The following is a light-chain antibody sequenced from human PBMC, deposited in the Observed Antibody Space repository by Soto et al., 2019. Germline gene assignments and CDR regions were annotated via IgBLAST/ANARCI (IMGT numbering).Light chain of an antibody. CDR1: SSYISSYNY. J-gene: IGLJ2*01. V-gene: IGLV2-14*03. CDR3: RSYTISSTVV. Sequence: QSALTQPASVSGSPGQSITISCTTSSSYISSYNYVSWYQQHTGKAPRLIIYDVSSRPSGISNRFSGSKSGNTVSLTISGLQAEDEADYFCRSYTISSTVVFGGGTKLTVL. CDR2: DVS.